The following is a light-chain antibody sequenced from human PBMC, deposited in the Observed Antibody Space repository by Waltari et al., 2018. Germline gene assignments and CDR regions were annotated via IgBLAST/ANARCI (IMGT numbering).Light chain of an antibody. CDR3: QQRSNWPPYT. Sequence: DIVLTQSPATLSLSPGARATLPCRASQSVSSYLAWYQQNPGQAPRLLIYDASNRATGIPARFSGSVSGTDFTLTISSLEPEDFAVYCCQQRSNWPPYTFGQGTKLEIK. CDR1: QSVSSY. J-gene: IGKJ2*01. V-gene: IGKV3-11*01. CDR2: DAS.